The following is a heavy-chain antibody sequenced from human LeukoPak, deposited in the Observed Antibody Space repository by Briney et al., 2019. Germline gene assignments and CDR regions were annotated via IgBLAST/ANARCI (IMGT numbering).Heavy chain of an antibody. V-gene: IGHV4-39*07. CDR2: IYYNGAT. CDR1: GDSISSSNYY. CDR3: ARGAPGY. J-gene: IGHJ4*02. Sequence: SETLSLTCAVSGDSISSSNYYWGWIRQPPGKGLEWIGTIYYNGATQYNPSLKSRVTISVDTSKNQFSLKLSSVTAADTAVYYCARGAPGYWGQGTLVTVSS.